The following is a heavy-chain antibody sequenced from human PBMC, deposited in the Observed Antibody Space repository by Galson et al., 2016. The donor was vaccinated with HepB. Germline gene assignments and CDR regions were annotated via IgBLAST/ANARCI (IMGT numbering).Heavy chain of an antibody. J-gene: IGHJ4*02. CDR3: AKDAIYASVHPYYFHY. CDR2: ISYDGGDK. CDR1: GFTFSRYG. D-gene: IGHD3-16*01. V-gene: IGHV3-30*12. Sequence: SLRLSCAASGFTFSRYGMHWVRQAPGKGLEWVAVISYDGGDKHYADSVKGRFTISRDNSKNTLSLQMNSLRAEDTAIYFCAKDAIYASVHPYYFHYWGQGTLVTVSS.